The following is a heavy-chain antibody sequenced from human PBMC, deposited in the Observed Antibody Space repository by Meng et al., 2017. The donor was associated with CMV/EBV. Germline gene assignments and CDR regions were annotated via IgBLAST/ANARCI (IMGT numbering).Heavy chain of an antibody. V-gene: IGHV1-2*02. CDR1: GYTFTGYY. CDR3: ARVTFNRNIVVVPAAMVY. J-gene: IGHJ4*02. Sequence: ASVKVSCKASGYTFTGYYMHWVRQAPGQGLEWMGWINPNSGGTNYAQKLQGRVTMTRDTSISTAYMELSRLRSDDTAVYYCARVTFNRNIVVVPAAMVYWGQGTLVTVSS. CDR2: INPNSGGT. D-gene: IGHD2-2*01.